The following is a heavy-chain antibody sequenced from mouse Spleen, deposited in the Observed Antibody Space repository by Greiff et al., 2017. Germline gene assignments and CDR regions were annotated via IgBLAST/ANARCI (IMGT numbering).Heavy chain of an antibody. CDR3: AGGSSSWFAY. D-gene: IGHD1-1*01. CDR2: IYPRSGNT. Sequence: VKLMESGAELARPGASVKLSCKASGYTFTSYGISWVKQRTGQGLEWIGEIYPRSGNTYYNEKFKGKATLTADKSSSTAYMELRSLTSEDSAVYFCAGGSSSWFAYWGQGTLVTVSA. CDR1: GYTFTSYG. V-gene: IGHV1-81*01. J-gene: IGHJ3*01.